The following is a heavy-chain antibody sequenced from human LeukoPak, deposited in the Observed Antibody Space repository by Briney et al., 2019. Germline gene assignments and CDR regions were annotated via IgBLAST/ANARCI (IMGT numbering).Heavy chain of an antibody. D-gene: IGHD1-26*01. J-gene: IGHJ6*03. CDR2: IKQDGSEK. CDR3: ASGSASWDYYYYMDV. V-gene: IGHV3-7*01. CDR1: GFTFSSDW. Sequence: GGSLRLSCAASGFTFSSDWMSWVRQAPGKGLEWVANIKQDGSEKYYVDSVKGRFTISRDNAKNSLYLQMNSLRAEDTAVYYCASGSASWDYYYYMDVWSKGTTVTVTS.